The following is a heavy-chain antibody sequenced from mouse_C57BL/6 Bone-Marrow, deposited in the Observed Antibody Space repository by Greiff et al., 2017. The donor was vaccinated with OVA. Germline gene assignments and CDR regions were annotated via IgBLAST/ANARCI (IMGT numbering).Heavy chain of an antibody. D-gene: IGHD1-1*01. CDR3: ARTLLRNYYGSSYFDY. J-gene: IGHJ2*01. V-gene: IGHV1-78*01. CDR2: IYPRDGST. CDR1: GYTFTDHT. Sequence: VQLKESDAELVKPGASVKISCKVSGYTFTDHTIHWMKQRPEQGLEWIGYIYPRDGSTKYNEKFKGKATLTADKSSSTAYMQLNSLTSEDSAVYFCARTLLRNYYGSSYFDYWGQGTTLTVSS.